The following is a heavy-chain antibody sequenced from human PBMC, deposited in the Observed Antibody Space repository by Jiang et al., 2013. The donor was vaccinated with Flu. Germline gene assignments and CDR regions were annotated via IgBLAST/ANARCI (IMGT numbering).Heavy chain of an antibody. CDR2: IYWDDDK. CDR3: AHRRFNTVSYGSGPVDAFDI. D-gene: IGHD3-10*01. J-gene: IGHJ3*02. V-gene: IGHV2-5*02. Sequence: EWLAFIYWDDDKRYRPSLKSRLSITKDTSKSQVVLTMTNMDPVDTATYYCAHRRFNTVSYGSGPVDAFDIWGQGTMVTVSS.